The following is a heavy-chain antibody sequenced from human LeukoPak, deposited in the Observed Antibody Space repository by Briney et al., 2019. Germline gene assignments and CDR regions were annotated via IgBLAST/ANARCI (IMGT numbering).Heavy chain of an antibody. V-gene: IGHV4-39*07. J-gene: IGHJ3*02. CDR2: IYSSGST. CDR1: GDSISRSDYY. CDR3: ARVWEQLGNWGAFDI. D-gene: IGHD7-27*01. Sequence: SETLSLTCTVSGDSISRSDYYWGWTRQPPGKGLEWIGSIYSSGSTSYNPSLKSRVSISVDTSKNQFSLKLSSVTAADTAVYYCARVWEQLGNWGAFDIWGQGTMVTVSS.